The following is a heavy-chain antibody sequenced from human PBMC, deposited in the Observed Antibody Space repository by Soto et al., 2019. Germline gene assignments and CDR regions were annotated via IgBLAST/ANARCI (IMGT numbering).Heavy chain of an antibody. CDR1: GFPFSNFD. V-gene: IGHV3-48*01. CDR2: VSSGSHTR. CDR3: TRDDANMARDSGMDV. D-gene: IGHD3-10*01. J-gene: IGHJ6*02. Sequence: PGGSLRLSCTASGFPFSNFDMNLFRRAPGQGLEWLSYVSSGSHTRYYADSVRGRFTISRDDAKKSIYLQLNGLRPEDTALYYCTRDDANMARDSGMDVWGQGT.